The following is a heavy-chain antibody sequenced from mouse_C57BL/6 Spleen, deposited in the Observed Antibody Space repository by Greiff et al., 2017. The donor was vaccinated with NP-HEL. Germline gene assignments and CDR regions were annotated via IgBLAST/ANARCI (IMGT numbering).Heavy chain of an antibody. CDR2: ISYDGSN. J-gene: IGHJ3*01. V-gene: IGHV3-6*01. CDR3: ARDGYYYGSSYPFAY. Sequence: DVQLQESGPGLVKPSQSLSLTCSVTGYSITSGYYWNWIRQFPGNKLEWMGYISYDGSNNYNPSLKNRISITRDTSKNQFFLKLNSVTTEDTATYYCARDGYYYGSSYPFAYWGQGTLVTVSA. CDR1: GYSITSGYY. D-gene: IGHD1-1*01.